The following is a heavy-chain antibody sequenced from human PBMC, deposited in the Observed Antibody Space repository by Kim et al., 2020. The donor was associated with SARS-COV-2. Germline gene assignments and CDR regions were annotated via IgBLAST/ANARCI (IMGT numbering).Heavy chain of an antibody. Sequence: SQKYQGSVTITRDTSASTAYMELSSLRSEDTAVYYCASDPWFGEYGAFDIWGQGTMVTVSS. J-gene: IGHJ3*02. D-gene: IGHD3-10*01. V-gene: IGHV1-3*01. CDR3: ASDPWFGEYGAFDI.